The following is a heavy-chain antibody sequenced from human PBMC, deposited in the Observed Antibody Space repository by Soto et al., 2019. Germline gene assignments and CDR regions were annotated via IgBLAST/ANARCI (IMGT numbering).Heavy chain of an antibody. Sequence: QVQLVESGGGVVQPGRSLRLSCAASGFTFSSYGMHWVRQAPGKGLEWVAVISYDGSNKYYADSVKGRFTISRDNSKNTLYLQMTSLRAEDTAVYYCAKDRYTSDYYGMDVWGQGTTVTVSS. CDR1: GFTFSSYG. D-gene: IGHD1-26*01. J-gene: IGHJ6*02. V-gene: IGHV3-30*18. CDR2: ISYDGSNK. CDR3: AKDRYTSDYYGMDV.